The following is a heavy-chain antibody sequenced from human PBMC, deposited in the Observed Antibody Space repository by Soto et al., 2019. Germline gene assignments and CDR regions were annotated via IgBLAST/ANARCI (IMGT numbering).Heavy chain of an antibody. D-gene: IGHD2-15*01. CDR2: LSAYNYNT. CDR1: GYTFTSYG. CDR3: ARVVGALGHWFDP. J-gene: IGHJ5*02. Sequence: HVPLVQSGAEVKKPGASVKVSCKASGYTFTSYGLSWVRQAPGQGLEWMGRLSAYNYNTNYAQKLQGRVTMTTDTSTSTAYMELRSLRSDDTAVYYCARVVGALGHWFDPWGQGTLVTVSS. V-gene: IGHV1-18*01.